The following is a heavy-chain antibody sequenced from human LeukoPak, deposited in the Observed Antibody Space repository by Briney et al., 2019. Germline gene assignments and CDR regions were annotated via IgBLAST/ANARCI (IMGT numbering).Heavy chain of an antibody. D-gene: IGHD3-16*02. CDR1: GYTFTSYA. V-gene: IGHV7-4-1*02. J-gene: IGHJ4*02. CDR3: ARAFQRLGDLSLPNY. CDR2: IHPSTWNP. Sequence: ASVKVSCKASGYTFTSYAMNWVRQAPGQGLEWMGWIHPSTWNPTYAQGFTGRFVFSLDTSVTTTYLQISSLKAEDTAVYYCARAFQRLGDLSLPNYWGQGTLVTVSS.